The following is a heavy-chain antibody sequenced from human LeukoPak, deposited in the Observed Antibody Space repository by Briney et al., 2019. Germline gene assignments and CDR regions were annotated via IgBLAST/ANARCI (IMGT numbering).Heavy chain of an antibody. J-gene: IGHJ3*02. CDR3: ATGWRFLEWLLVAFDI. D-gene: IGHD3-3*01. CDR2: IYYSGST. V-gene: IGHV4-59*01. CDR1: GGSISSYY. Sequence: SETLSLTCTVSGGSISSYYWSWIRQPPGKGLEWIGYIYYSGSTNYNPSLKSRVTISVDTSKNQFSLKLSSVTAADTAVYYCATGWRFLEWLLVAFDIWGQGTMVTVSS.